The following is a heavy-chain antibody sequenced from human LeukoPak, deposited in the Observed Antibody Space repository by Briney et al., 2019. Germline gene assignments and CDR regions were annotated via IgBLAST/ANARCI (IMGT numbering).Heavy chain of an antibody. V-gene: IGHV4-34*01. D-gene: IGHD3-10*01. CDR3: ARDNPYGSGTDY. Sequence: SETLSLTCAVYGGSFSGYYWSWIRQPPGKGLEWIGEMNHSGSTNYNPSLKSRVTISVDTSKNQFSLKLSSVTAADTAVYYCARDNPYGSGTDYWGQGSLVTVSS. CDR2: MNHSGST. J-gene: IGHJ4*02. CDR1: GGSFSGYY.